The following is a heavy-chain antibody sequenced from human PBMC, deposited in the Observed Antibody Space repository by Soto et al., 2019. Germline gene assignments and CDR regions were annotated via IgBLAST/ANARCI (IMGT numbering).Heavy chain of an antibody. J-gene: IGHJ4*02. CDR3: AKTYYDLLNGFIDF. D-gene: IGHD3-9*01. CDR1: AFTFGDYG. V-gene: IGHV3-30*18. Sequence: QEHLVESGGGVVQPGRSLRLSCAASAFTFGDYGMHWVRQAPGKGLEWVGVISYDGGNKFYADSVRGRFTISRDNSRDTLYLQMNSLRGDDTAVYYCAKTYYDLLNGFIDFWGQGTLVTVSS. CDR2: ISYDGGNK.